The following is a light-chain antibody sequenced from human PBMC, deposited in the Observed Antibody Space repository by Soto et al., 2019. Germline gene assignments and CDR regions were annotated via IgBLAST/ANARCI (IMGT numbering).Light chain of an antibody. Sequence: SVLTQPASVSGSPGQSLTISCTGTSSDVGGYNYVSWFQLHPGKAPKLMVYEVSNRPSGISSRFSGSKSGNTASLTISGLQAEDEADYYCSSFTSSRIYVFGTGTKVTVL. CDR2: EVS. CDR1: SSDVGGYNY. V-gene: IGLV2-14*01. CDR3: SSFTSSRIYV. J-gene: IGLJ1*01.